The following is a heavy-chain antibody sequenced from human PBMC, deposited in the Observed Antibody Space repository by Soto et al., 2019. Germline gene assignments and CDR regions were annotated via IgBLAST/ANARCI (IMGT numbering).Heavy chain of an antibody. CDR2: IVVGSGHT. CDR1: GFTFTSSA. Sequence: SVKVSCKTSGFTFTSSAMQWVRQARGQGLEWIGWIVVGSGHTNHAQKFQERVTITRDMSTSTAYMELSSLRSEDTAMYYCAAASSTSGGYYGMDVWGQGTTVTVSS. CDR3: AAASSTSGGYYGMDV. V-gene: IGHV1-58*02. D-gene: IGHD3-16*01. J-gene: IGHJ6*02.